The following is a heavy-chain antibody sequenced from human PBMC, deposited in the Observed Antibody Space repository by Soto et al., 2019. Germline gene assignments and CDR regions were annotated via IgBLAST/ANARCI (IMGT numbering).Heavy chain of an antibody. J-gene: IGHJ6*02. D-gene: IGHD3-22*01. CDR1: GFTFSSYC. CDR2: ISYDGSNK. CDR3: AKDDSSGYGNYYYGMDV. Sequence: GRSLRLSCAASGFTFSSYCMHWVRQAPGKGLEWVAVISYDGSNKYYADSVKGRFTISRDNSKNTLYLQMNSLRAEDTAVYYCAKDDSSGYGNYYYGMDVWGQGTTVTVSS. V-gene: IGHV3-30*18.